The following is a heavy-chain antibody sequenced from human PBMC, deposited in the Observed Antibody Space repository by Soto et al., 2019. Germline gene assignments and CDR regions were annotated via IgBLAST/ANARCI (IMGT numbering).Heavy chain of an antibody. CDR2: IPYDGSNK. V-gene: IGHV3-30-3*01. D-gene: IGHD6-13*01. CDR1: GFTFSSYA. J-gene: IGHJ4*02. CDR3: ARDMTLQYSSSWFLDY. Sequence: GGSLRLSCAASGFTFSSYAMHWVRQAPGKGLEWVAVIPYDGSNKYYADSVKGRFTISRDNSKNTLYLQMNSLRAEDTAVYYCARDMTLQYSSSWFLDYWGQGTLVTVSS.